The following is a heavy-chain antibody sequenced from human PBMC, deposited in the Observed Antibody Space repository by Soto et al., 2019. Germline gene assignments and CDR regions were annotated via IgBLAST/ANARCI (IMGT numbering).Heavy chain of an antibody. J-gene: IGHJ4*02. Sequence: SETLSLTCTVSGGSISSYYWSWIRQPPGKGLEWIGYIYYSGSTNYNPSLKSRVTISVDTSKNQFSLKLSSVTAADTAVYYCARYSRDYDILTGTPGLDYWGQGTLVTVSS. V-gene: IGHV4-59*08. CDR3: ARYSRDYDILTGTPGLDY. D-gene: IGHD3-9*01. CDR2: IYYSGST. CDR1: GGSISSYY.